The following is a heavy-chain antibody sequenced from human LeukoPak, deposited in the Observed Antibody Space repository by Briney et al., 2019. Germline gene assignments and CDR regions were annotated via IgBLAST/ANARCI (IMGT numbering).Heavy chain of an antibody. J-gene: IGHJ4*02. CDR2: ISEDGGDT. Sequence: PGGSLRLSCAASGFTFDDYAMHLVRQTPGKGLECVSLISEDGGDTWCADSVKGRFTISRDNSKNSLYLQMNSLRAEDTAFYYCAKDKTRGPGDYWGQGTLVTVSS. CDR1: GFTFDDYA. D-gene: IGHD1-14*01. V-gene: IGHV3-43*02. CDR3: AKDKTRGPGDY.